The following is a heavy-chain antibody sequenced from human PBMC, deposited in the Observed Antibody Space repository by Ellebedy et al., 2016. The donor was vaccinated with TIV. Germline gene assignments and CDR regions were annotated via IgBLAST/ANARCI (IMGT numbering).Heavy chain of an antibody. Sequence: GGSLRLSXKGSGYSFTSYWISWVRQMPGKGLEWMGRIDPSDSYTNYSPSFQGHVTISADKSISTAYLQWSSLKASDTAMYYCARPPLFSSSEGAFDIWGQGTMVTVSS. J-gene: IGHJ3*02. CDR1: GYSFTSYW. CDR3: ARPPLFSSSEGAFDI. D-gene: IGHD6-6*01. V-gene: IGHV5-10-1*01. CDR2: IDPSDSYT.